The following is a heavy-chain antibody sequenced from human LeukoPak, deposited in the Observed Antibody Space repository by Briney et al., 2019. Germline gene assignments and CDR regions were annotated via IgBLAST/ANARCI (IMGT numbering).Heavy chain of an antibody. CDR2: ISSSSSTI. CDR1: GFTFSSYE. Sequence: PGGSLRLSCAASGFTFSSYEMNWVRQAPGKGLEWVSYISSSSSTIYYADSVKGRFTISRDNAKNSLYLQMNSLRAEDTAVYYCAREAVAGTGGFDYWGQGTLVTVSS. CDR3: AREAVAGTGGFDY. J-gene: IGHJ4*02. D-gene: IGHD6-19*01. V-gene: IGHV3-48*03.